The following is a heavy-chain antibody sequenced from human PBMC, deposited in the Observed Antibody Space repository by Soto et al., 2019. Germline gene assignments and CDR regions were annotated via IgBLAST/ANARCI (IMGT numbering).Heavy chain of an antibody. J-gene: IGHJ6*02. CDR3: AKPQDDSSGYYHLTYYYGMDV. D-gene: IGHD3-22*01. CDR2: ISGSGGST. V-gene: IGHV3-23*01. CDR1: GFTFSSYA. Sequence: PGGSLSLSCSASGFTFSSYAMSWVRQAPGKGLEWVSAISGSGGSTYYADSVKGRFTISRDNSKNTLYLQMNSLRAEDTAVYYCAKPQDDSSGYYHLTYYYGMDVWGQGTTVTVSS.